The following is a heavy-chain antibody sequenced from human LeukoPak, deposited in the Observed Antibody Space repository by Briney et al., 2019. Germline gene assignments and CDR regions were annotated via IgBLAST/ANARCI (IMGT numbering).Heavy chain of an antibody. J-gene: IGHJ5*02. Sequence: ASVKVSCKASRYTFTGYYMHWVRQAPGQGLEWMGRINPNSGGTNYAQKLQGRVTMTRDTSISTAYMELSRLRSDDTAVYYCARYVDTAMVLDNWFDPWGQGTLVTVSS. CDR2: INPNSGGT. CDR1: RYTFTGYY. D-gene: IGHD5-18*01. CDR3: ARYVDTAMVLDNWFDP. V-gene: IGHV1-2*06.